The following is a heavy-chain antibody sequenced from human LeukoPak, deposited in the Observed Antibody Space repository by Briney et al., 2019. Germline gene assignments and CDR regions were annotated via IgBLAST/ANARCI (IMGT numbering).Heavy chain of an antibody. Sequence: PGGSLRLSCAASGFTFDDYAMHWVRQAPGKGLEWVSGISWNSGSIGYADSVKGRFTISRDNAKNSLYPQMNSLRAEDTALYYCAKDSNYDSSGRFDYWGQGTLVTVSS. V-gene: IGHV3-9*01. CDR2: ISWNSGSI. CDR3: AKDSNYDSSGRFDY. D-gene: IGHD3-22*01. J-gene: IGHJ4*02. CDR1: GFTFDDYA.